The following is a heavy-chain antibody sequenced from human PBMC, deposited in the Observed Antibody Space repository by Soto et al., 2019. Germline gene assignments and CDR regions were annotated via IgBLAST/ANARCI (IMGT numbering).Heavy chain of an antibody. D-gene: IGHD3-3*01. CDR2: ISGSGGST. J-gene: IGHJ4*02. Sequence: EVQLLESGGGLVQPGGSLRLSCAASGFTFSSYAMSWVRQAPGKGLEWVSAISGSGGSTYYADSVKGRFTISRDNSKNTLYLQMNNLRAEDTAVYYCASSNVLRFLEWLPTNYWGQGTLVTVSS. CDR3: ASSNVLRFLEWLPTNY. CDR1: GFTFSSYA. V-gene: IGHV3-23*01.